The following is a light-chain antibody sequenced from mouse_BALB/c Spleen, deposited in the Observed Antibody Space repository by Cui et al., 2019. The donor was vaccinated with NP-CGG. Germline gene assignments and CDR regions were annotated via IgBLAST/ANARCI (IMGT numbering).Light chain of an antibody. Sequence: QAVVTQESALTTSPGETVTLTCRSSTGAVTTSNYANWVQEKPDHLFTGLIGNTSNRVPGVPARFSGSLIGDKAALTITGAQTEDEAIYFCALWYSNHWVFGGGTKLTVL. CDR3: ALWYSNHWV. CDR2: NTS. V-gene: IGLV1*01. CDR1: TGAVTTSNY. J-gene: IGLJ1*01.